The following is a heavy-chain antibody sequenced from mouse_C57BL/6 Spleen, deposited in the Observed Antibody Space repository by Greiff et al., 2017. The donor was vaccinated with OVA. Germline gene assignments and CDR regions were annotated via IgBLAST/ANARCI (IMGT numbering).Heavy chain of an antibody. CDR2: IHPSDSDT. V-gene: IGHV1-74*01. CDR1: GYTFTSYW. CDR3: ATPAYDYGNYYAMDY. D-gene: IGHD2-4*01. J-gene: IGHJ4*01. Sequence: QVQLKQPGAELVKPGASVKVSCKASGYTFTSYWMHWVKQRPGQGLEWIGRIHPSDSDTNYNQKFKGKATLTVDKSSSTAYMQLSSLTSEDSAVYYCATPAYDYGNYYAMDYWGQGTSVTVSS.